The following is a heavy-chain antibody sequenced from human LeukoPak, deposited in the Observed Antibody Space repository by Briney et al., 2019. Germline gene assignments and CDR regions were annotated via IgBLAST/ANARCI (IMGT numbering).Heavy chain of an antibody. V-gene: IGHV3-23*01. CDR1: GLTFSSEA. Sequence: LRLSCAATGLTFSSEAMSGVRQAQGKGLEWVSAISGSGGSTYYADSVKGRFTISRDNSKNTLYLQMNSLRAEDTAVYYCAKEVALDYGDSGGFDYWGQGTLVTVSS. CDR3: AKEVALDYGDSGGFDY. CDR2: ISGSGGST. J-gene: IGHJ4*02. D-gene: IGHD4-17*01.